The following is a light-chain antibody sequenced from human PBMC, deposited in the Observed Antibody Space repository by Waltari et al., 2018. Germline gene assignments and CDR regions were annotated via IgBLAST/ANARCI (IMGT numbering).Light chain of an antibody. CDR1: RVVHVGSSR. Sequence: QAVLTQPSSLPASPGASPSPNCTLRRVVHVGSSRTYCTPQQPGSPPQYILRYKSDSDKHQDYRVPRRVSGSKDASANAGILLISGLQSEDEADYYCMIWHNNAVVFGGGTTLTVL. J-gene: IGLJ2*01. CDR2: YKSDSDK. CDR3: MIWHNNAVV. V-gene: IGLV5-45*03.